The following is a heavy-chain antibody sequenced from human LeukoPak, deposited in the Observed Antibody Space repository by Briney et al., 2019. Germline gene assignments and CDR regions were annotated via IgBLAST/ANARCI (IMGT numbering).Heavy chain of an antibody. CDR2: INHSGST. CDR3: ARVNWNYVKYFDY. V-gene: IGHV4-34*01. J-gene: IGHJ4*02. D-gene: IGHD1-7*01. CDR1: GGSFSGYY. Sequence: TSETLSLTCAVYGGSFSGYYWSWIRQPPGKGLEWIGEINHSGSTNYNPSLKSRVTISVDTSKNQFSLKLSSVTAADTAVYYCARVNWNYVKYFDYWGQGTLVTVSS.